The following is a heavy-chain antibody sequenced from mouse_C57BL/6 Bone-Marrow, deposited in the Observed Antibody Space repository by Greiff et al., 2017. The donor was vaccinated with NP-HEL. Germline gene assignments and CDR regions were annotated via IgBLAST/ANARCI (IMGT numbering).Heavy chain of an antibody. J-gene: IGHJ2*01. D-gene: IGHD1-1*01. Sequence: QVQLQQPGAELVKPGASVKLSCKASGYTFTSYLIHWVKQRPGRGLEWIGWIDPNSGGTKYNEKFKSKATLTVDKPSSTAYMQLNSLTSEDSAVYYCARYYYGSSSFDYWGQGTTLTVSS. CDR3: ARYYYGSSSFDY. V-gene: IGHV1-72*01. CDR2: IDPNSGGT. CDR1: GYTFTSYL.